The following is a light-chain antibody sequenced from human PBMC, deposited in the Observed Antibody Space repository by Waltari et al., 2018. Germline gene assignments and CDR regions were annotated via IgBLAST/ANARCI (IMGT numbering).Light chain of an antibody. V-gene: IGKV1-5*03. CDR3: QQYKTSPWT. J-gene: IGKJ1*01. CDR2: EAS. CDR1: ESLSIW. Sequence: DIQVTQSPSTLSASVGDRVTITCRASESLSIWLAWFQQKPGKAPKLLIYEASTLESGVPSRFSDSASGTEFTLTISSLQPDDLATYYCQQYKTSPWTFGRGTKVEIE.